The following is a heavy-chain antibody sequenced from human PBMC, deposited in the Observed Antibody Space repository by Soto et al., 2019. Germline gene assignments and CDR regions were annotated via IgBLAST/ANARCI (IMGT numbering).Heavy chain of an antibody. J-gene: IGHJ3*01. CDR2: IIPVFDKA. CDR1: RGSFGSSA. D-gene: IGHD3-16*01. Sequence: QVQLVQSGADVKKPGSSVKVSCKTSRGSFGSSAISWVRQAPAQGLEWMGEIIPVFDKANYAQNFQDRLTITADESTGTVFMQLSSLRSDDTAVYFCARLRRDWGDAFDLWGQGTFVTVSS. V-gene: IGHV1-69*01. CDR3: ARLRRDWGDAFDL.